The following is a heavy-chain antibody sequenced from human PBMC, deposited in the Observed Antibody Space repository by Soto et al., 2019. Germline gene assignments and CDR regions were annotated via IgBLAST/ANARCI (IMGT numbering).Heavy chain of an antibody. CDR2: MNPNSGNT. CDR1: GYTFTSYD. CDR3: ARTYGDYVPNWFDP. Sequence: ASVKVSCKASGYTFTSYDINWVRQATGQGLKWMGCMNPNSGNTGYAQKLQGRVTMTTDTFTSTAYMDLRSLRSDDTSVYYCARTYGDYVPNWFDPWGQGTLVTVSS. J-gene: IGHJ5*02. V-gene: IGHV1-8*01. D-gene: IGHD4-17*01.